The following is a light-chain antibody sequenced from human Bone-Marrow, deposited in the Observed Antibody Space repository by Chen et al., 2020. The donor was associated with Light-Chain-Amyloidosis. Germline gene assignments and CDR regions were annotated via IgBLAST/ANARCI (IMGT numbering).Light chain of an antibody. CDR2: EVT. J-gene: IGLJ1*01. Sequence: QSALTQPASVSGSPGQSIPISCTGTSSDVGGDNHVSWDQQPPDKAPKLMIYEVTNRPSWVPDRFSGSKSDNTASLTISGLQTEDEADYFCSSYTITNTLVFGSGTRVTVL. V-gene: IGLV2-14*01. CDR3: SSYTITNTLV. CDR1: SSDVGGDNH.